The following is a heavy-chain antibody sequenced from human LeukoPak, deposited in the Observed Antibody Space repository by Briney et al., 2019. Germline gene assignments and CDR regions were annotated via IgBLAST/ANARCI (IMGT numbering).Heavy chain of an antibody. CDR3: ARDSSGWDY. CDR2: IGISSGNT. V-gene: IGHV3-48*04. D-gene: IGHD6-19*01. CDR1: GFTFSDYS. J-gene: IGHJ4*02. Sequence: GGSLRLSCAASGFTFSDYSMNWVRQAPGKGLEWISYIGISSGNTKYADSVKGRFTISRDNAKNSLYLQMNSLRAEDTAVYYCARDSSGWDYWGQGTLVTVSS.